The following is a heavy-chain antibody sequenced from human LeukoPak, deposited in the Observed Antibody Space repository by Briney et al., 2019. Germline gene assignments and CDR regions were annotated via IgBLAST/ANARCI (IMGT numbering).Heavy chain of an antibody. CDR1: GFTFSSSA. J-gene: IGHJ4*02. V-gene: IGHV3-23*01. CDR2: ISGAADFT. CDR3: GKDRSRITGTTYFDS. D-gene: IGHD1-20*01. Sequence: GGSLRLSCEASGFTFSSSAMSWVRQAPGKGLDWVSAISGAADFTYYADSVKGRFTISRDNSKNTLYLQMNSLRAEDTAVYYCGKDRSRITGTTYFDSWGQGTLVTVSS.